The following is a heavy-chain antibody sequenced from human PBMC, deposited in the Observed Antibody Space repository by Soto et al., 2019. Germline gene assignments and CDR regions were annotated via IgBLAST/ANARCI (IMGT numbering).Heavy chain of an antibody. J-gene: IGHJ6*02. Sequence: GGSLRLSCAASGFTFSSYGMHWARQAPGKGLEWVAVISYDGSNKYYADSVKGRFTISRDNSKNTLYLQMNSLRAEDTAVYYCAKDLGRNYYYGMDVWGQGTTVTVS. D-gene: IGHD7-27*01. CDR3: AKDLGRNYYYGMDV. CDR2: ISYDGSNK. V-gene: IGHV3-30*18. CDR1: GFTFSSYG.